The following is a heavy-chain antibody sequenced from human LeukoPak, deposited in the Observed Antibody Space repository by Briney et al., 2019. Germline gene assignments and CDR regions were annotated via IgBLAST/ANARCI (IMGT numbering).Heavy chain of an antibody. D-gene: IGHD7-27*01. V-gene: IGHV3-30*02. CDR3: ARDLGDY. J-gene: IGHJ4*02. CDR2: IRYDGSNK. Sequence: TGGSLRLSCAASGFTFSSMHWVRQAPGKGLEWVAFIRYDGSNKYYADSVKGRFTISRDNAKNTLYLQMNSLRAEDTAVYYCARDLGDYWGQGTLVTVSS. CDR1: GFTFSS.